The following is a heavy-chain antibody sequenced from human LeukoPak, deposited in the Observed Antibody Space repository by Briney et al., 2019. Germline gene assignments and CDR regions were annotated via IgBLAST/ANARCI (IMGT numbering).Heavy chain of an antibody. CDR1: GGSISSSSYY. J-gene: IGHJ4*02. CDR3: ARFSSNSSYFDY. CDR2: IYYSGST. D-gene: IGHD6-6*01. Sequence: PSETLSLTCTVSGGSISSSSYYCGWIRQPPGKGLEWIGSIYYSGSTYYNPSLKSRVTISVDTSKNQFSLKLSSVTAADTAVYYCARFSSNSSYFDYWGQGTLVTVSS. V-gene: IGHV4-39*01.